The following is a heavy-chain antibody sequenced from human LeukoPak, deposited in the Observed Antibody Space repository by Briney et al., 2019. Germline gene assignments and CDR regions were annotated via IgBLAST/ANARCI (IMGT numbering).Heavy chain of an antibody. CDR1: GGSISSYY. Sequence: SETLSLTCTVSGGSISSYYWSWIRQPAGKGLEWIGRIYTSGSTNYNPSLKSRVTMSVDTSKNQFSLKLSSVTAADTAVYYCAATGSYDSSGEYFQHWGQGTLVTVSS. CDR2: IYTSGST. D-gene: IGHD3-22*01. J-gene: IGHJ1*01. CDR3: AATGSYDSSGEYFQH. V-gene: IGHV4-4*07.